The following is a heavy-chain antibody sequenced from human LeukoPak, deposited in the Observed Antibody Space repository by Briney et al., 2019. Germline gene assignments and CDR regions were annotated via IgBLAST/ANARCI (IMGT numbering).Heavy chain of an antibody. Sequence: ASVKVSCKATGYTFTGYYMHWVRQPPGQGVEWMGRINPNSGGTNYAQKFQGRVTVTRDTSISTAYMELSRLRSDDTAVYYCARGTPLRDGYNLFDYWGQGTLVTVSS. V-gene: IGHV1-2*06. D-gene: IGHD5-24*01. CDR2: INPNSGGT. J-gene: IGHJ4*02. CDR3: ARGTPLRDGYNLFDY. CDR1: GYTFTGYY.